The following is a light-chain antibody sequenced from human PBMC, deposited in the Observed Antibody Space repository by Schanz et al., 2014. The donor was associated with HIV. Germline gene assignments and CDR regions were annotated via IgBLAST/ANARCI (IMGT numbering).Light chain of an antibody. CDR1: QSIRSW. J-gene: IGKJ2*01. V-gene: IGKV1-5*03. CDR2: QAS. Sequence: DIHMTQSPSTLSASVGDRVTITCRASQSIRSWLAWYQQKPGRAPNLLIYQASTLETGVPSRFSASGSGTDFTLTISNLQTDDFAHYYCQQSDTFPYTFGQGTKLEIK. CDR3: QQSDTFPYT.